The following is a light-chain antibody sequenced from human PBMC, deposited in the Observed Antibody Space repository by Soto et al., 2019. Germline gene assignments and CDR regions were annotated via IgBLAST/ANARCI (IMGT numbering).Light chain of an antibody. V-gene: IGLV2-14*01. CDR2: EVS. CDR1: NSDVGGYNY. CDR3: SSYTGTSTLLV. Sequence: QSALTQPASVSGSPGQSITISCTGTNSDVGGYNYVAWYQHHPGKAPKLMIYEVSNRPSGVSNRFSGSKSGNTASLTISGLQAEDEADYYCSSYTGTSTLLVFGGGTKLTVL. J-gene: IGLJ3*02.